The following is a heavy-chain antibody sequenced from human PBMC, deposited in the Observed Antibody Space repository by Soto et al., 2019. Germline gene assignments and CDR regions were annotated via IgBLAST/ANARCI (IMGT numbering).Heavy chain of an antibody. CDR3: ACYRNVDIVATIEGHHYYGMDV. CDR1: GYTLTCYA. J-gene: IGHJ6*02. V-gene: IGHV1-3*01. D-gene: IGHD5-12*01. Sequence: GASVKVSCKASGYTLTCYAMHWVRQAPGQRLEWMGWINAIIGTANYAQKFQGRVTITTDKSTSTAYMELSSLRSEDTAVYYCACYRNVDIVATIEGHHYYGMDVWGQGTTVTVSS. CDR2: INAIIGTA.